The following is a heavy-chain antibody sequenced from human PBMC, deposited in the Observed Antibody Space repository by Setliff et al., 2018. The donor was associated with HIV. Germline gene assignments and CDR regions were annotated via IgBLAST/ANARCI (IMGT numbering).Heavy chain of an antibody. CDR3: ARDPSGNSYGYYFDL. V-gene: IGHV1-2*02. CDR1: GYSFSGYY. CDR2: INPNSGAT. Sequence: GASVKVSCKASGYSFSGYYLHWVRRAPGQGLEWMGWINPNSGATNYAQNFQGRVTMTRDTSISTAYMDLSSLTSDDTAVYYCARDPSGNSYGYYFDLWGQGVLVTVS. D-gene: IGHD5-18*01. J-gene: IGHJ4*02.